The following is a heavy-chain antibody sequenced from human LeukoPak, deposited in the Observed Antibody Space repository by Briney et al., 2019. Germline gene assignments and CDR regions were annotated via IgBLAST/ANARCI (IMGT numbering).Heavy chain of an antibody. V-gene: IGHV3-20*04. Sequence: PGGSLRLSCAASGFIFNDHGMSWVRQGPGKGLEWVPGINWNGGNTNYADSVKGRFTISRDNAKNSLYLQMNSLRAEDTALYYCARGDFYYYMDVWGKGTTVTVSS. CDR2: INWNGGNT. CDR3: ARGDFYYYMDV. J-gene: IGHJ6*03. CDR1: GFIFNDHG.